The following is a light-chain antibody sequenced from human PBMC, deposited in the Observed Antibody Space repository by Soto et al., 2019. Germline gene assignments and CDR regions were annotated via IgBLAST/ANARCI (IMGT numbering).Light chain of an antibody. CDR2: GAS. CDR1: QSVSSN. Sequence: EIVMTQSPATLSVSPGERATLSCRASQSVSSNLDWYQQKPGQAPRLLIYGASTRATGIPARFSGSGSGTEFTLTISSLQSEDFAVYYCQQYNNWPLTFGGGTKVEI. CDR3: QQYNNWPLT. J-gene: IGKJ4*01. V-gene: IGKV3-15*01.